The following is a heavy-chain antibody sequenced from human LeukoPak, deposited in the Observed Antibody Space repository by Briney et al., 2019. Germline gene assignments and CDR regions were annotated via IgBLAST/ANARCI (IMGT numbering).Heavy chain of an antibody. Sequence: ASVKVSCKASGYTFTGYYMHWVRQAPGQGLEWMGWINPNSGGTNYAQKFQGRAIMTRDTSISTAYMELSRLRSDDTAVYYCARGSLLWFGEFKSHDYWGQGTLVTVSS. CDR2: INPNSGGT. J-gene: IGHJ4*02. CDR3: ARGSLLWFGEFKSHDY. CDR1: GYTFTGYY. V-gene: IGHV1-2*02. D-gene: IGHD3-10*01.